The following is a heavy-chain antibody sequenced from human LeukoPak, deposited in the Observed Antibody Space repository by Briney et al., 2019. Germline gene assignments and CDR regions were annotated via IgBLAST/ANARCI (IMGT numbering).Heavy chain of an antibody. CDR2: ITTSRDQ. Sequence: GGSLRLSCAASGFFFSDYSMGWVRQAPGKGLEWVSSITTSRDQYHADSVKGRFTVSRDNAKSSVYLQMDSLRADDTAVYYCARDSYCPNDVCYDYWGQGVLVTVS. CDR3: ARDSYCPNDVCYDY. V-gene: IGHV3-21*06. J-gene: IGHJ4*02. D-gene: IGHD2-8*01. CDR1: GFFFSDYS.